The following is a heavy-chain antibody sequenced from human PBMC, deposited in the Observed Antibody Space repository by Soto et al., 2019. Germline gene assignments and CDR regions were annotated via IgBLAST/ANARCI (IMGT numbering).Heavy chain of an antibody. D-gene: IGHD2-2*01. V-gene: IGHV1-18*01. Sequence: ASVKVSCKASGGTFSSYTISWVRQAPGQGLEWMGWISAYNGNTNYAQKLQGRVTMTTDTSTSTAYMELRSLRSDDTAVYYCARRAIVVVPAASRDYYYYMDVWGKGTTVTVSS. CDR2: ISAYNGNT. CDR1: GGTFSSYT. CDR3: ARRAIVVVPAASRDYYYYMDV. J-gene: IGHJ6*03.